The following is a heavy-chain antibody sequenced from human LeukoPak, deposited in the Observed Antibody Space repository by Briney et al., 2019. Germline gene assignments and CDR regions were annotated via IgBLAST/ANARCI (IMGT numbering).Heavy chain of an antibody. V-gene: IGHV3-30*04. CDR2: ITYDGSRR. J-gene: IGHJ6*03. CDR3: ARDPKLVNKYYFYYMDV. D-gene: IGHD2/OR15-2a*01. Sequence: GGSLRLSCAASGFTFSSYVMHWVRQAPGKGLEGVSLITYDGSRRNYADSLKGRFTISRDNSRNTLYLQMDSLRTDDTATYYCARDPKLVNKYYFYYMDVWGKGTTVTVSS. CDR1: GFTFSSYV.